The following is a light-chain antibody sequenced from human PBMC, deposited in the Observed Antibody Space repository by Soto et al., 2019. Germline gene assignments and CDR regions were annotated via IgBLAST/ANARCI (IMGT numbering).Light chain of an antibody. J-gene: IGKJ4*01. CDR1: QSVSSSY. Sequence: EILFTQSPGTLSLSPGERATLSCRASQSVSSSYLAWYQQKPGQAPRLLIYGASSRDTGIPDRFSGSGSGTDFTLTISRLEPEDFSVYYCQQYGSSPLTFGGGTKVDIK. CDR2: GAS. V-gene: IGKV3-20*01. CDR3: QQYGSSPLT.